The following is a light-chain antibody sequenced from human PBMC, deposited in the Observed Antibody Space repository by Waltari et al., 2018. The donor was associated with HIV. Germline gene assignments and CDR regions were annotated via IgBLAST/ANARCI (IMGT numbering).Light chain of an antibody. CDR1: QSILSNSNKKNY. J-gene: IGKJ1*01. V-gene: IGKV4-1*01. Sequence: DVVMTQSPDALVGSLGERVTINCKSSQSILSNSNKKNYLAWYQQRPGQPPKLLVYWASTRESGVPARFSGSGSGTDFTLTISNLQAEDAAIYYCQQYYRTPPAFGQGTKVEIK. CDR3: QQYYRTPPA. CDR2: WAS.